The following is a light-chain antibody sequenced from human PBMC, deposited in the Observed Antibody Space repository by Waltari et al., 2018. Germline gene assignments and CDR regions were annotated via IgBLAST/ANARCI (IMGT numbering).Light chain of an antibody. Sequence: EIVLTQSPGTLSLSPGERATLSCRASQSVRRNSVASYQQKPGQAPRLLIYGASSRATGIPDRFGGSGSGTDFTLTISRLAPEDLAVYYCQQYGNSPGTFGQGTKLQIK. V-gene: IGKV3-20*01. CDR2: GAS. CDR3: QQYGNSPGT. CDR1: QSVRRNS. J-gene: IGKJ2*01.